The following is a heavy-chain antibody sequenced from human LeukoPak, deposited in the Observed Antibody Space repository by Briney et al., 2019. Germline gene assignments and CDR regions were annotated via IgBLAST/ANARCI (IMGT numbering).Heavy chain of an antibody. D-gene: IGHD2-15*01. Sequence: SETLSLTCAVYGGSFSGYYWSWIRQPPGKGLEWIGEIKHSGSTNYNPSLKSRVTISVDTSKNQFSLKLSSVPAADTAVYYCARGFRDIVVVVAATFTGFDYWGQGTLVTVSS. CDR1: GGSFSGYY. V-gene: IGHV4-34*01. CDR2: IKHSGST. CDR3: ARGFRDIVVVVAATFTGFDY. J-gene: IGHJ4*02.